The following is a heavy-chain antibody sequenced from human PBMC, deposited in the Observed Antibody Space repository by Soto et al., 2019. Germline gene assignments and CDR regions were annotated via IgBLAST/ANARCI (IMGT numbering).Heavy chain of an antibody. CDR1: GDTFTFYS. CDR2: INPILSMS. J-gene: IGHJ4*02. CDR3: ASSYGSGYRAFDY. V-gene: IGHV1-69*02. D-gene: IGHD3-10*01. Sequence: QVQLVQSGAEVKRPGSPVKVSCKASGDTFTFYSINWVRQAPGLGLEWMGRINPILSMSNYAQRFQGRVTMTADKSTSTAYMELSSLRSEDTATYYCASSYGSGYRAFDYWGQGALVTVSS.